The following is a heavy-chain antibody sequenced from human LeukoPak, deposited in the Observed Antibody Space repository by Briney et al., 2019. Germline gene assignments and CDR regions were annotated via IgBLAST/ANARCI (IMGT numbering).Heavy chain of an antibody. Sequence: GASVKVSCKASGGTFSSYAISWVRQAPGQGLEWMGGIIPILGTANYAQRFQGRVTITTDESTSTAYMELSSLRSEDTAVYYCARAPRYYGSGSYYNEKTDYWGQGTLVTVSS. V-gene: IGHV1-69*05. D-gene: IGHD3-10*01. CDR1: GGTFSSYA. CDR2: IIPILGTA. CDR3: ARAPRYYGSGSYYNEKTDY. J-gene: IGHJ4*02.